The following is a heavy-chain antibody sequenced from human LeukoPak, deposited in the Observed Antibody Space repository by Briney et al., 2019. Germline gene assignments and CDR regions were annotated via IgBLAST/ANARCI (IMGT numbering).Heavy chain of an antibody. D-gene: IGHD2-2*01. V-gene: IGHV4-34*01. J-gene: IGHJ4*02. Sequence: SETLSLTCAVYGGSFSGYYWTWIRQPPGKGLEWIGSIYHSGSTYYNPSLKSRVAISVDTSKNQFSLKLSSVTAADTAVYYCARGRGIVVVPAAMPGWIDYWGQGTLVTVSS. CDR2: IYHSGST. CDR3: ARGRGIVVVPAAMPGWIDY. CDR1: GGSFSGYY.